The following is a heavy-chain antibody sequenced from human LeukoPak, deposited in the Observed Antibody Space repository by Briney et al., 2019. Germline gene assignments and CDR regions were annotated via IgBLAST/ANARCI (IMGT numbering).Heavy chain of an antibody. J-gene: IGHJ3*02. CDR2: INPNSGGT. V-gene: IGHV1-2*02. D-gene: IGHD5-18*01. CDR3: ASWIQLWFDAFDI. Sequence: GASVKVSCKASGYTFTGYYMHWVRQAPGEGLEWMGWINPNSGGTNYAQKFQGRVTMTRDTSISTAYMELSRLRSNDTAVYYCASWIQLWFDAFDIWGQGTMVTVSS. CDR1: GYTFTGYY.